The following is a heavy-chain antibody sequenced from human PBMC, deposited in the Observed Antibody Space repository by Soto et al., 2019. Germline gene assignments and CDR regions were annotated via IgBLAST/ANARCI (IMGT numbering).Heavy chain of an antibody. J-gene: IGHJ4*02. V-gene: IGHV3-21*02. CDR2: ITGASGYI. Sequence: EVQLVESGGGLVKSGGSLRLTCAASGFSFLSYGMSWVRQAPGKGPEWVAVITGASGYIWYADSVKGRCSVSRDNAKNSLYLEMNHLRADDAAVYYCARHGIQSTDLYYFDYWGQGALVAVST. D-gene: IGHD2-8*02. CDR3: ARHGIQSTDLYYFDY. CDR1: GFSFLSYG.